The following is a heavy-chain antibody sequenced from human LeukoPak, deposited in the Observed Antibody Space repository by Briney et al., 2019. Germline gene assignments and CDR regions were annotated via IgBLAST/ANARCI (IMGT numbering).Heavy chain of an antibody. D-gene: IGHD5-24*01. CDR1: GYTFTSYD. J-gene: IGHJ4*02. CDR3: ATDRRYGGTAMGY. CDR2: MSPKSGNT. V-gene: IGHV1-8*03. Sequence: ASVRVSCKASGYTFTSYDIHWVRQTPGQGLEWMGWMSPKSGNTGYAQKIQGRVTITKDNSITTAYMELSSLRSEDTAVYYCATDRRYGGTAMGYWGQGTLVTVSS.